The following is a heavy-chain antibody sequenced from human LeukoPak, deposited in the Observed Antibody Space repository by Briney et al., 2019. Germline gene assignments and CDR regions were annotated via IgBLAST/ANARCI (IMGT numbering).Heavy chain of an antibody. D-gene: IGHD2-15*01. CDR1: GFTFSSYS. V-gene: IGHV3-21*01. CDR3: ARVYCSGGSCCMDV. CDR2: ISSSSSYI. Sequence: GGYLRLSCAASGFTFSSYSMKWVRQAPGKGLEWVSSISSSSSYIYYADSVKGRFTISRDNAKNSLYLQMNSLRAEDTAVYYCARVYCSGGSCCMDVWGQGTTVTVSS. J-gene: IGHJ6*02.